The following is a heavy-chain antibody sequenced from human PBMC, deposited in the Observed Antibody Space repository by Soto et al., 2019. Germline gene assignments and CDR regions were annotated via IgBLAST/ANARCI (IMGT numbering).Heavy chain of an antibody. Sequence: PSETLSLTCTVSGGSISSGDYYWSWIRQPPGKGLEWIGYIYYSGSTYYNPSLKSRVTISVDTSKNQFSLKLSSVTAADTAVYYCARVIYVLSREGWFDPWGQGTLVPVSS. V-gene: IGHV4-30-4*01. CDR2: IYYSGST. J-gene: IGHJ5*02. D-gene: IGHD3-16*01. CDR1: GGSISSGDYY. CDR3: ARVIYVLSREGWFDP.